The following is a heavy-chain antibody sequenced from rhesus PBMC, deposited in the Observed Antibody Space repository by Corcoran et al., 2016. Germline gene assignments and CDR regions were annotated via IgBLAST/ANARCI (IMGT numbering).Heavy chain of an antibody. J-gene: IGHJ4*01. CDR2: IYVSGRST. CDR1: GGSIRRSY. D-gene: IGHD2-27*01. CDR3: ESRSYCSGMYCYEGYFDY. Sequence: QLQLQESGPGLVKPSETLSVTCAFSGGSIRRSYLSWLRQAPGKGLEWSGYIYVSGRSTNYNPSLKSRVTLSVDTSKKQLSLKLSAVTSADTAVYYCESRSYCSGMYCYEGYFDYWGQGVLVTVSS. V-gene: IGHV4-169*02.